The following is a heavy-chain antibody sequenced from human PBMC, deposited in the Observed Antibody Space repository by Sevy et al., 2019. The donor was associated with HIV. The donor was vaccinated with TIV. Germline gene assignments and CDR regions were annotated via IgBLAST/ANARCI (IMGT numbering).Heavy chain of an antibody. V-gene: IGHV4-31*03. Sequence: SETLSLTCTVSGGSISSGGYYWSWIRQHPGKGLERIGYIYYSGSTYYNPSLKSRVTISVDTSKNQFSLKLSSVTAADTAVYYCASGITMVRGLGVYYYYMDVWGKGTTVTVSS. J-gene: IGHJ6*03. CDR3: ASGITMVRGLGVYYYYMDV. CDR1: GGSISSGGYY. CDR2: IYYSGST. D-gene: IGHD3-10*01.